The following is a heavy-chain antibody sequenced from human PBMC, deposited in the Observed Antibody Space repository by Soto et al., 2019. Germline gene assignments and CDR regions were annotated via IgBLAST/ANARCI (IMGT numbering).Heavy chain of an antibody. CDR3: ASPLPPGTTSYFDY. Sequence: PSETLSLTCTVSGGSISSSSYYWGWIRQPPGKGLEWIGSIYYSGSTYYNPSLKSRVTISVDTSKNQFSLKLSSVTAADTAVYYCASPLPPGTTSYFDYSGQGTLLTVSS. J-gene: IGHJ4*02. D-gene: IGHD1-1*01. CDR2: IYYSGST. V-gene: IGHV4-39*01. CDR1: GGSISSSSYY.